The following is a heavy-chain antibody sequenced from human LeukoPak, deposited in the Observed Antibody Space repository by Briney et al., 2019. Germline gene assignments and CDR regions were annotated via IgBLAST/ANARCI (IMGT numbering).Heavy chain of an antibody. V-gene: IGHV1-69*04. CDR3: ARGDGYNWGFYYFDY. D-gene: IGHD5-24*01. CDR1: GGTFSIYA. CDR2: IIPILGIA. Sequence: SVRVSCKASGGTFSIYAIRWVRQAPGQGLEWMGRIIPILGIANYAQKFQGRVTITADKTTSTAYMELSSLRSEDTAVYYRARGDGYNWGFYYFDYWGQGTLVTVSS. J-gene: IGHJ4*02.